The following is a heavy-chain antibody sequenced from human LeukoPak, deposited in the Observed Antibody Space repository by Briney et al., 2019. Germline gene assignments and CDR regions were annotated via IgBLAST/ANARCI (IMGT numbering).Heavy chain of an antibody. CDR3: ARVSDGYSSSWDHQGPNWFDP. J-gene: IGHJ5*02. V-gene: IGHV1-2*02. CDR2: INPNSGGT. Sequence: ASVKVSCKASGYTFTGYYMHWVRQAPGQGLEWMGWINPNSGGTNYAQKFQGRVTMTRDTSISTAYMELSRLRSEDTAVYYCARVSDGYSSSWDHQGPNWFDPWGQGTLVTVSS. CDR1: GYTFTGYY. D-gene: IGHD6-13*01.